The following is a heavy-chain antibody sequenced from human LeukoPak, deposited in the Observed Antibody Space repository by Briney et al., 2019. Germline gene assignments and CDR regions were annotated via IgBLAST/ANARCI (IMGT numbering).Heavy chain of an antibody. J-gene: IGHJ4*02. CDR2: ISYDGSNK. CDR3: ASFPYNWNDPPIDY. CDR1: GFTFSSYA. D-gene: IGHD1-1*01. Sequence: PAGGSLRLSCAASGFTFSSYAMHWVRQAPGKGLEWVAVISYDGSNKYYADSVKGRFTISRDNSKNTLYLQMNSLRAEDTAVYYCASFPYNWNDPPIDYWGQGTLVTVSS. V-gene: IGHV3-30-3*01.